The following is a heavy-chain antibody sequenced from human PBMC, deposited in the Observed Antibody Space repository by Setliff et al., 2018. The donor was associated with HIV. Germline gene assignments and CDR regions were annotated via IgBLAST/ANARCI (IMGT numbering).Heavy chain of an antibody. CDR1: GFMFSDHS. D-gene: IGHD1-7*01. Sequence: GGSLRLSCAASGFMFSDHSFHWVRQAPGEGLEWLSYISATGTTVSYADSVRGRFIISRDNAKNSLYLQMNTLRAEDTAVYYCAREGITGTTLHPYWGQGTLVTVSS. J-gene: IGHJ4*02. CDR2: ISATGTTV. CDR3: AREGITGTTLHPY. V-gene: IGHV3-48*04.